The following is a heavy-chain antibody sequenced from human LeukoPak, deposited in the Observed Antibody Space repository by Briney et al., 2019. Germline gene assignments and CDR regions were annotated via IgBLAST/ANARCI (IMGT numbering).Heavy chain of an antibody. D-gene: IGHD5-24*01. V-gene: IGHV4-30-2*01. CDR1: GGSISSGGYS. J-gene: IGHJ4*02. Sequence: SQTLSLTCAVSGGSISSGGYSWSWIRQPPGKGLEWIGYIYHSGSTYYNPSLKSRVTISVDRSKNQFSLKLSSVTAADTAVYYCARGQWMATWAFDYWGQGTLVTVSS. CDR3: ARGQWMATWAFDY. CDR2: IYHSGST.